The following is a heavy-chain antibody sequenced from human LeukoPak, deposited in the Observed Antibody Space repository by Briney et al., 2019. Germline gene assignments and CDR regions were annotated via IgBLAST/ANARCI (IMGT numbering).Heavy chain of an antibody. CDR2: IYSTGST. Sequence: SSETLSLTCTVSGGSISSYYWNWIRQLPGMGLEWIGYIYSTGSTNYNPSLRGRVIISLDTSKNQFSLELSSVTAADTALYYCARRSVVTAINFDTFDIWGQGTMVTVSS. CDR3: ARRSVVTAINFDTFDI. V-gene: IGHV4-59*08. D-gene: IGHD2-21*02. CDR1: GGSISSYY. J-gene: IGHJ3*02.